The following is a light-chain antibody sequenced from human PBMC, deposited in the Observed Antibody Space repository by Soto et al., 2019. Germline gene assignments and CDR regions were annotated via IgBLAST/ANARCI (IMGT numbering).Light chain of an antibody. V-gene: IGKV1-17*01. J-gene: IGKJ2*01. CDR1: QAIRND. Sequence: DIQMTQSPSSLSASVGDRVTITCRASQAIRNDLAWYQQKPGKAPKRLIYAASGLQSGVPSRFSGSGSGTEFTLTISSLQPEDFATYYCLQNNSYPRTFGQGTKLDI. CDR3: LQNNSYPRT. CDR2: AAS.